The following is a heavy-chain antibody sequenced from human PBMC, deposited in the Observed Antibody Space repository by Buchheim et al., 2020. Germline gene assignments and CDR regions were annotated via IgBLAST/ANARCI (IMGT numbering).Heavy chain of an antibody. CDR1: GFTFSSYT. Sequence: EVQLVESGGGLVKPGGSLRLSCAGSGFTFSSYTMNWVRQAPGKGLEWVSSISSGSSYMYYADSVKGRFTIVRGNAKKSLDLHLNSLRAEDTAVYYCVGELNVGVFDYWGQGAL. V-gene: IGHV3-21*01. CDR2: ISSGSSYM. D-gene: IGHD1-26*01. CDR3: VGELNVGVFDY. J-gene: IGHJ4*02.